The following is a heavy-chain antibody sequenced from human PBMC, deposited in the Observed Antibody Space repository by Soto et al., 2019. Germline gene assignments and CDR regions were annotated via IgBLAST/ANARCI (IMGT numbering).Heavy chain of an antibody. CDR3: ARFGIFGVVITNYYGMDV. J-gene: IGHJ6*02. CDR2: INHSGST. CDR1: GGSFSGYY. Sequence: KPSETLSLTCAVYGGSFSGYYWSWIRQPPGKGLEWIGEINHSGSTNYNPSLKSRVTISVDTSKNQFSLKLSSVTAADTAVYYCARFGIFGVVITNYYGMDVWGQGTTVTVSS. D-gene: IGHD3-3*01. V-gene: IGHV4-34*01.